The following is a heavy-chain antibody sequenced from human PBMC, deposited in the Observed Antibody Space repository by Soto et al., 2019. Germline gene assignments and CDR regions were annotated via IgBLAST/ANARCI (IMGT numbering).Heavy chain of an antibody. CDR2: IIPIFGTA. Sequence: GASVKVSCTASGGTFSRYAISWVRQAPGQGLEWMGGIIPIFGTANYAQKFQGRVTITADESTSTAYMELSSLRSEDTAVYYCARSYPDIVVVPAAMHYWGQGTLVTVSS. V-gene: IGHV1-69*13. J-gene: IGHJ4*02. CDR1: GGTFSRYA. CDR3: ARSYPDIVVVPAAMHY. D-gene: IGHD2-2*01.